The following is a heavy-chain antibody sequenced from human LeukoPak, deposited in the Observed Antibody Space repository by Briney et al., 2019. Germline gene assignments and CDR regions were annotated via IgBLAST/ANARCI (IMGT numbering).Heavy chain of an antibody. D-gene: IGHD6-13*01. CDR2: IYYSGST. V-gene: IGHV4-61*01. CDR1: GGSVSSGSYY. J-gene: IGHJ4*02. Sequence: PSETLSLTCTVSGGSVSSGSYYWSWIRQPPGKGLEWIGYIYYSGSTNYNPSLKSRVTISVDTSKNQFSLKLSSVTAADTALYYCAISYSNSWSVDYWGQGTLVTVSS. CDR3: AISYSNSWSVDY.